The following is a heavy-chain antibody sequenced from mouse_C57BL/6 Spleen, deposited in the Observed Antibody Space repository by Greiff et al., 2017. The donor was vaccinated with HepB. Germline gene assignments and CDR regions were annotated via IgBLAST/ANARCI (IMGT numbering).Heavy chain of an antibody. D-gene: IGHD2-2*01. V-gene: IGHV1-63*01. J-gene: IGHJ1*03. Sequence: VQLQQSGAELVRPGTSVKMSCKASGYTFTNYWIGWAKQRPGHGLEWIGDIYPGGGYTNYNEKFKGKATLTADKSSSTAYMQCSSLTSEDSAIYYCARDGYDRYFDVWGTGTTVTVSS. CDR2: IYPGGGYT. CDR3: ARDGYDRYFDV. CDR1: GYTFTNYW.